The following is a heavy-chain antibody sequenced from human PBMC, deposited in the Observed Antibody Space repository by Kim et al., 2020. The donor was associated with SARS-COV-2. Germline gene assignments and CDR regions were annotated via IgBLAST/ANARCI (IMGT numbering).Heavy chain of an antibody. Sequence: SETLSLTCTVSGASVSSSDYYWGWIRQYPGKGLEWIGCVYYSGRTSYNPSLKSRVTIHVDRSMNQFSLNLNSVTAADTALYYCARHLVRGMDTCWFDPWGQGILVTVSS. D-gene: IGHD3-10*01. CDR3: ARHLVRGMDTCWFDP. V-gene: IGHV4-39*01. J-gene: IGHJ5*02. CDR1: GASVSSSDYY. CDR2: VYYSGRT.